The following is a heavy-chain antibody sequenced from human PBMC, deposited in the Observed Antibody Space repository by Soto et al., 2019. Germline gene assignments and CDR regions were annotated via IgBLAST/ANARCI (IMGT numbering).Heavy chain of an antibody. V-gene: IGHV4-30-4*01. CDR2: IYYTGTT. CDR1: GGSISSGDYY. Sequence: MASETLSLTCTVSGGSISSGDYYWSWIRQPPGKGLEWIGYIYYTGTTYYNPSLKSRLTISVDTSKNQFSLKLTSVTAADTAVYFCARYQKGPFDYWGQGTLVTVSS. J-gene: IGHJ4*02. CDR3: ARYQKGPFDY. D-gene: IGHD2-2*01.